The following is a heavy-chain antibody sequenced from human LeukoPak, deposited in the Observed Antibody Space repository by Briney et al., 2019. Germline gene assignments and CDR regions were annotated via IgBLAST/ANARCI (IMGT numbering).Heavy chain of an antibody. D-gene: IGHD3-10*01. CDR1: GFTFSSYE. Sequence: GGSLRLSCAGSGFTFSSYEMNWVRQAPGKRLQWVSYISSSGDKIYYANSVKGRFTISRDNAKNSLYLQMNSLRAEDTAVYYCTKGRSSHYWGQGTLVTVST. CDR3: TKGRSSHY. V-gene: IGHV3-48*03. J-gene: IGHJ4*02. CDR2: ISSSGDKI.